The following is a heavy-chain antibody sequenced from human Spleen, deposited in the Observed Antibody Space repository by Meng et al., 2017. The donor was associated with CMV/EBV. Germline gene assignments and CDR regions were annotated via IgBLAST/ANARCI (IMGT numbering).Heavy chain of an antibody. Sequence: GESLKISCAASGFSFSGYWMSWVRQAPGKGLEWVANIKQDGSETYYVDSVKGRFTISRDNAKNSLYLQMNSLRAEDTAVYYCARHPPGMGAFDIWGQGTMVTVSS. CDR2: IKQDGSET. D-gene: IGHD3-10*01. CDR3: ARHPPGMGAFDI. V-gene: IGHV3-7*01. J-gene: IGHJ3*02. CDR1: GFSFSGYW.